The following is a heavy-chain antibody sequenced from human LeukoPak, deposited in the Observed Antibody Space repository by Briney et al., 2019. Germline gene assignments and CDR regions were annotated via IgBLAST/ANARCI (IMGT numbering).Heavy chain of an antibody. J-gene: IGHJ4*02. CDR2: ISSSSSTI. V-gene: IGHV3-48*04. CDR1: GFTFSSYS. Sequence: GGSLRLSCAASGFTFSSYSMNWVRQAPGKGLEWVSYISSSSSTIYYADSVKGRITISRDNAKNLLYLQMNSLRAEDTAVYYCARDRFVYTHWGQGTLVTVSS. CDR3: ARDRFVYTH. D-gene: IGHD2-2*02.